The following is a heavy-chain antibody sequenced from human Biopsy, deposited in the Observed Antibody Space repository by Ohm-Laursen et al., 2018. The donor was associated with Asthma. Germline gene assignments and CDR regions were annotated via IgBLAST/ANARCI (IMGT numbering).Heavy chain of an antibody. D-gene: IGHD3-22*01. CDR2: ILGNGVTT. CDR1: GFPFSTYA. V-gene: IGHV3-23*01. CDR3: VKDTDEIRGYYTFEA. Sequence: SLRLSRTASGFPFSTYAMSWARQAPGRGLEWVSSILGNGVTTYYVDSVKGRFTISRDNSKNTVDLQMRSLRAEDTAIYYCVKDTDEIRGYYTFEAWGQGTMVTVSS. J-gene: IGHJ3*01.